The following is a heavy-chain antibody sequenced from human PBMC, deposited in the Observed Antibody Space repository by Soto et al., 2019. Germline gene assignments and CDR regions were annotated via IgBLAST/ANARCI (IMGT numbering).Heavy chain of an antibody. CDR3: ARGPRNWGVDY. Sequence: ASVKVSCKATAYTFTSYDINWVRQATGQDFEWMGWMNPNNGNTAYAQKFQGRVTMTRDTSKSTAFMELSSLTSEDTAVYYCARGPRNWGVDYWGQGTLVTVSS. V-gene: IGHV1-8*01. CDR1: AYTFTSYD. J-gene: IGHJ4*02. D-gene: IGHD7-27*01. CDR2: MNPNNGNT.